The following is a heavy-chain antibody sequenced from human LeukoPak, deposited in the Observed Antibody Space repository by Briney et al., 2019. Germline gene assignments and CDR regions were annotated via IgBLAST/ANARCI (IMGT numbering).Heavy chain of an antibody. Sequence: GGSLRLSCVVSGFTFSSYNMHWVRQAPGKGLGWVSSIGSSSDYIHYADSLKGRFTISRDIAKNSLYLQMNSLKAEDTAVYYCARGELGDCSGGSCYFDYWGQGTLVTVSS. V-gene: IGHV3-21*01. D-gene: IGHD2-15*01. CDR1: GFTFSSYN. CDR3: ARGELGDCSGGSCYFDY. CDR2: IGSSSDYI. J-gene: IGHJ4*02.